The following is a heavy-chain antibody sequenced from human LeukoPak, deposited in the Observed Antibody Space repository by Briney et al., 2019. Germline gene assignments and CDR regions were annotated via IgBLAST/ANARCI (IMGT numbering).Heavy chain of an antibody. CDR2: ISYDGSNK. D-gene: IGHD6-19*01. CDR1: GFTFSSYA. J-gene: IGHJ4*02. Sequence: GGSLRLSCAASGFTFSSYAMHWVRQAPGKGLEWVAVISYDGSNKYYADSVKGRFTISRDNSKNTLYLQMNSMRAEDTAVYYCAKDLEGYSSGSYDYWGQGTLVTVSS. V-gene: IGHV3-30-3*01. CDR3: AKDLEGYSSGSYDY.